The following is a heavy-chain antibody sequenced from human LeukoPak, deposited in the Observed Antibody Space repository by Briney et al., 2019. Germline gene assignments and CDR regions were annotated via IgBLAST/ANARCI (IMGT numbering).Heavy chain of an antibody. D-gene: IGHD2-2*01. CDR2: ISYDGSNK. Sequence: GGSLRLSCAASGFTFSSYAMHWVRQAPGKGLEWVAVISYDGSNKYYADSVKGRFTISRDNSKNTLYLQMNSLRAEDTAVYYCARWGHGIVVVPAAIPYIDYWGQGTLVTVSS. V-gene: IGHV3-30-3*01. J-gene: IGHJ4*02. CDR3: ARWGHGIVVVPAAIPYIDY. CDR1: GFTFSSYA.